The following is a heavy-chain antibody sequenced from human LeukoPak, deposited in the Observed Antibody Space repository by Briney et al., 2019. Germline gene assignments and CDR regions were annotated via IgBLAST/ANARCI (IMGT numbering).Heavy chain of an antibody. CDR1: GFIFSSYA. CDR2: ISYDGSNK. CDR3: ARGSDYYDSRPGAFDI. J-gene: IGHJ3*02. D-gene: IGHD3-22*01. Sequence: PGRSLRLSCAASGFIFSSYAMHWVRRAPGKGLEWVAVISYDGSNKYYADSVKGRFSISRDNSKNTLYLQMNSLRAEDTAVYYCARGSDYYDSRPGAFDIWGQGTMVTVSS. V-gene: IGHV3-30-3*01.